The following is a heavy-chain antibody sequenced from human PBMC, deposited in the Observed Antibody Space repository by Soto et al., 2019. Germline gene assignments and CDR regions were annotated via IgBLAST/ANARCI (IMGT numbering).Heavy chain of an antibody. V-gene: IGHV4-31*03. CDR1: GGSISSGGYY. CDR3: ARTPSY. Sequence: QVQLQESGPGLVKPSQTLSLTCTVSGGSISSGGYYWSWIRQHPGKGLEWIGYIYHSGHTFYNPSFKLRMTISILTTKSLFSFKLSSVTAADMAVYYCARTPSYWGQGTLVTVSS. J-gene: IGHJ4*02. CDR2: IYHSGHT.